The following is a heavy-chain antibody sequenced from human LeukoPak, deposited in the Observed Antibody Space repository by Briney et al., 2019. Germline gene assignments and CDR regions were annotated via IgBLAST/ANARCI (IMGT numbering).Heavy chain of an antibody. CDR2: IYYCGST. V-gene: IGHV4-59*01. D-gene: IGHD2-15*01. J-gene: IGHJ6*02. CDR1: GGSISGYY. CDR3: ARMVVASYYYYGMDV. Sequence: PSETLSLTCTVSGGSISGYYWCWVRHRPGKGLGWVGYIYYCGSTIYKPSPKSRVTISVDTSKNQFSLKLSSVTAADTAVYYCARMVVASYYYYGMDVWGQGATVTVSS.